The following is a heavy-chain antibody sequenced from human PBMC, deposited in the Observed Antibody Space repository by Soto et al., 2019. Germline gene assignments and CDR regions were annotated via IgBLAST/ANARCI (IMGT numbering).Heavy chain of an antibody. J-gene: IGHJ2*01. CDR1: GYTFSNYG. D-gene: IGHD6-19*01. V-gene: IGHV1-3*01. Sequence: ASAKVSSKASGYTFSNYGIHWVRQAPGQRLEWMGWINAGNGNTNYSEKFQGRVTITRGTSASTAYMELSSLRSEDTAVYYWARSGYSSRRYHWYFDFWGRGAMVTVAS. CDR3: ARSGYSSRRYHWYFDF. CDR2: INAGNGNT.